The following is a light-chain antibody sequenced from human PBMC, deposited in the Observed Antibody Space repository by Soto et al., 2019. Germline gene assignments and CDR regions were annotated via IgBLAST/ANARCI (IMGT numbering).Light chain of an antibody. CDR2: GVN. CDR3: CSSGGSPTYV. CDR1: SSNVGSYKL. V-gene: IGLV2-23*02. J-gene: IGLJ1*01. Sequence: QSALTQPASVSGSPGQSITISCTGTSSNVGSYKLVSWYQQHPGKAPKLMIFGVNKRPSGVSNRFSGSKSGNTASLTISGLKVEDEADYYCCSSGGSPTYVFGTGTKVAV.